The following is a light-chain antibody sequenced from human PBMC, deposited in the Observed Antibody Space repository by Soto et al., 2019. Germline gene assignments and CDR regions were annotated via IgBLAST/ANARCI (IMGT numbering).Light chain of an antibody. V-gene: IGKV1-39*01. CDR2: AAS. J-gene: IGKJ1*01. CDR3: QQSFGTTWT. Sequence: DIQMTQSPSSLSASVGDTVTITCRASQTILTYLNWYQQKPGKAPKLLIYAASSLQSGVPSRFSGGGSSTDFTLTISSLQPEDVATYYCQQSFGTTWTVGSGTKVDIK. CDR1: QTILTY.